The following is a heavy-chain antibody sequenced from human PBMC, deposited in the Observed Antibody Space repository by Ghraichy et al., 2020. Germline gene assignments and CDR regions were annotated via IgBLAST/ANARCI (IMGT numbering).Heavy chain of an antibody. CDR2: IYTSGST. CDR1: GGSISSYY. J-gene: IGHJ4*02. D-gene: IGHD3-10*01. Sequence: SETLSLTCTVSGGSISSYYWSWIRQPAGKGLEWIGRIYTSGSTNYNPSLKSRVTMSVDTSKNQFSLKLSSVTAADTAVYYCARDKKNRFGELSGYFDYWGQGILVTVSA. CDR3: ARDKKNRFGELSGYFDY. V-gene: IGHV4-4*07.